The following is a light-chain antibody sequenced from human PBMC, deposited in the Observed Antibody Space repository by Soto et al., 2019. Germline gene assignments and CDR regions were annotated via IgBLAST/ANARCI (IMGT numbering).Light chain of an antibody. V-gene: IGLV2-8*01. CDR2: GVS. Sequence: QSALTQPASVSGSPGQSITISCTGTSSDVGGYNYVSWHQLHPGKAPKLVVYGVSNRPSGVPDRVSASKSGNTASLTVSGLRAEDEADYYCSSYAGSNNFVFGSGTKLTVL. CDR1: SSDVGGYNY. J-gene: IGLJ1*01. CDR3: SSYAGSNNFV.